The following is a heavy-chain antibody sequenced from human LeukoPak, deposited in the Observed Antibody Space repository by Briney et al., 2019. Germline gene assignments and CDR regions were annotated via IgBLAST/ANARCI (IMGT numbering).Heavy chain of an antibody. CDR1: GYTFTTYY. D-gene: IGHD3-22*01. CDR2: INPSGGTT. CDR3: ARGSNYYYDVTADYPRY. Sequence: GASVKLSCKTSGYTFTTYYIHWVRQAPGQGLEWLGIINPSGGTTTYAQKFQGRVTMTRDTSTSTVYMELNTLRSEDTAVYYCARGSNYYYDVTADYPRYWGQGTLATVSS. V-gene: IGHV1-46*01. J-gene: IGHJ4*02.